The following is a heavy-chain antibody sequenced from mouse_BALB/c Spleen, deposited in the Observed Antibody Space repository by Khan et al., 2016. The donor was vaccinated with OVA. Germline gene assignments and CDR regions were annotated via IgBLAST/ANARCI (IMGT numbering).Heavy chain of an antibody. CDR1: GYSITSEYA. CDR3: ARKDYYDYDPFPY. V-gene: IGHV3-2*02. D-gene: IGHD2-4*01. CDR2: INYSGNT. Sequence: EVQLQESGPGLVKPSQSLSLTCTVTGYSITSEYAWNWIWQFPGNKLEWMGYINYSGNTRFNPSLKSRTSITRDTSKNQFFLQLNSVTTEDTATYYCARKDYYDYDPFPYWGQGTLVTVS. J-gene: IGHJ3*01.